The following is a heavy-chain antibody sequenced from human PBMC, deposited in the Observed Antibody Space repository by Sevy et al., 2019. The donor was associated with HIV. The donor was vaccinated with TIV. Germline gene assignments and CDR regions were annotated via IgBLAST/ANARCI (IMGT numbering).Heavy chain of an antibody. CDR2: ISAHNGDT. CDR1: GYTFTSYR. D-gene: IGHD2-15*01. V-gene: IGHV1-18*01. Sequence: ASVKVSCKASGYTFTSYRINWVRQAPGQGLESMGWISAHNGDTNYAQKLQGRVTMITDTSTTTAYMELRSLTSDDTAVYYCARAYCSSGSCYSLAYWGQRTLVTVSS. CDR3: ARAYCSSGSCYSLAY. J-gene: IGHJ4*02.